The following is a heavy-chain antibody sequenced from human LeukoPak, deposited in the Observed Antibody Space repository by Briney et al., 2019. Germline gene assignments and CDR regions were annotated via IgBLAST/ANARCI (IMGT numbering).Heavy chain of an antibody. J-gene: IGHJ6*03. V-gene: IGHV1-69*13. Sequence: ASVKVSCKASGYTLTSYGISWVRQAPGQGLEWMGGIIPIFGIANYAQKFQGRVTITADESTGTAYIELSSLISEDTAVYYCAREGLQGPVYPPAYYYYMDVWGKGTTITVSS. CDR3: AREGLQGPVYPPAYYYYMDV. CDR2: IIPIFGIA. D-gene: IGHD2-2*01. CDR1: GYTLTSYG.